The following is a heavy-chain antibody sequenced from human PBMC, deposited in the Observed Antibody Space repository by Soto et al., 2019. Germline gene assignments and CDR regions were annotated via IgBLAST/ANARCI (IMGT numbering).Heavy chain of an antibody. J-gene: IGHJ4*02. CDR2: ISSSSSYI. CDR3: AKPLQVY. V-gene: IGHV3-21*04. Sequence: GGSLRLSCAASGFTFSSYSMNWVRQAPGKGLEWVSSISSSSSYIYYADSVKGRFTISRDNSKNTLYLQMNSLRVEDTAIYYCAKPLQVYWGQGTQVTVSS. CDR1: GFTFSSYS.